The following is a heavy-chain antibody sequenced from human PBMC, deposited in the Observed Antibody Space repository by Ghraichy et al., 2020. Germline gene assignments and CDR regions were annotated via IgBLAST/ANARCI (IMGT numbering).Heavy chain of an antibody. CDR3: AGRGRRFDY. CDR1: RGSVAGGSYF. CDR2: IFTGGNS. Sequence: SETLSLTCTVSRGSVAGGSYFWSWIRQPPGKGLEWIGYIFTGGNSNNNPSLKSRVTISVDTSKNQFSLHLTSATAADTAVYYCAGRGRRFDYWGQGTLVTVSS. V-gene: IGHV4-61*01. J-gene: IGHJ4*02. D-gene: IGHD3-10*01.